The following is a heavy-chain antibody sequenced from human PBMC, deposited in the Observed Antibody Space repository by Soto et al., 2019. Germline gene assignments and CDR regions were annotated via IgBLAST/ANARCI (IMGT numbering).Heavy chain of an antibody. CDR1: GYSFTSYW. D-gene: IGHD3-10*01. J-gene: IGHJ1*01. Sequence: GESLKISCKGSGYSFTSYWISWVRQMPGKGLEWMGRIDPSDSFTNYSPSFQGHVTISADKSFSTVYLQWRSLKASDTAMYYCARHPPEDLLSDTSAHLPPELQQWGQGTLVTVSS. CDR2: IDPSDSFT. V-gene: IGHV5-10-1*01. CDR3: ARHPPEDLLSDTSAHLPPELQQ.